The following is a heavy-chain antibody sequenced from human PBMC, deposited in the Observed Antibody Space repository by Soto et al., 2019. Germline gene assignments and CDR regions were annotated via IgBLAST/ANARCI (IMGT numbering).Heavy chain of an antibody. Sequence: GESLKISCKGSDYTISSYWIAWVRQLPGKGLEWMGIIYPDDSDTRYSPPFQGQVTISADKSINTAYLQWSSLRASDTAMYHCARQGSTGAMYFYGMDVWGQGTTVTVSS. J-gene: IGHJ6*02. CDR2: IYPDDSDT. D-gene: IGHD2-2*01. V-gene: IGHV5-51*01. CDR1: DYTISSYW. CDR3: ARQGSTGAMYFYGMDV.